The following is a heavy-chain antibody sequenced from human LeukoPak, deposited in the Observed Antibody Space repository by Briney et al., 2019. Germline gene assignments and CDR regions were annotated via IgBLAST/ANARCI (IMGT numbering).Heavy chain of an antibody. CDR1: GGSVSSNGYF. D-gene: IGHD2-15*01. CDR2: IYNRGST. CDR3: ARDFGSEGYFDY. J-gene: IGHJ4*02. Sequence: SETLSLTCTVSGGSVSSNGYFWNWIRQPPGKGLEWIGYIYNRGSTNYNPSLKSRVTISVDTSNNQFSLKLTSVTAADTAVYYCARDFGSEGYFDYWGQGTLVTVSS. V-gene: IGHV4-61*08.